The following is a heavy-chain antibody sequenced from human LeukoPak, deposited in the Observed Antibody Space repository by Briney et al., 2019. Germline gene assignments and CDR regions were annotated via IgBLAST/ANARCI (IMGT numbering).Heavy chain of an antibody. J-gene: IGHJ3*02. Sequence: PSETLSLTCTVSGGSISSSSYYWGWIRQPPGKGLEWIGSIYYSGSTYYNPSLKSRVTISVDTSKNRFSLKLSSVTAADTAVYYCARAVGDFWSGYSAFDIWGQGTMVTVSS. CDR1: GGSISSSSYY. V-gene: IGHV4-39*07. CDR3: ARAVGDFWSGYSAFDI. D-gene: IGHD3-3*01. CDR2: IYYSGST.